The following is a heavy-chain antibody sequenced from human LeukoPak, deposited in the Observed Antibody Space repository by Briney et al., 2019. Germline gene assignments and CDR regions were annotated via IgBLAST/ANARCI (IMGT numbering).Heavy chain of an antibody. Sequence: ASVKVSCKASGYTFTSYGISWVRQAPGQGLEWMGWISAYNGNTNYAQKLQGRVTMTTDTSTSTAYMELRSLRSDDTAMYYCARDSRDYYDSSGSHPWGQGTLVTVSS. D-gene: IGHD3-22*01. CDR1: GYTFTSYG. V-gene: IGHV1-18*01. CDR2: ISAYNGNT. CDR3: ARDSRDYYDSSGSHP. J-gene: IGHJ5*02.